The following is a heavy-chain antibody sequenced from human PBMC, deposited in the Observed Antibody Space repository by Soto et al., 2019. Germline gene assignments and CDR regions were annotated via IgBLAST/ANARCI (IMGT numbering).Heavy chain of an antibody. D-gene: IGHD6-6*01. CDR2: ISSSSSYI. J-gene: IGHJ3*02. CDR3: ASPRSSSRVGAFDI. V-gene: IGHV3-21*01. Sequence: GGSLRLSCAASGFTFSSYSMNWVRQAPGKGLEWVSSISSSSSYIYYADSVKGRFTISRDNAKNSLYLQMNSLRAEDTAVYYCASPRSSSRVGAFDIWGQGTMVTVSS. CDR1: GFTFSSYS.